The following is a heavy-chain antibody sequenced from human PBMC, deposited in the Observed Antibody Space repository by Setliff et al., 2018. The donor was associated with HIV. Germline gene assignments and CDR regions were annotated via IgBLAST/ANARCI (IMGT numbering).Heavy chain of an antibody. CDR1: GDSISTDY. CDR2: IYTSGST. CDR3: ARRIDNSGSFPDKNWFDT. J-gene: IGHJ5*02. D-gene: IGHD3-10*01. Sequence: SETLSLTCTVSGDSISTDYWTWIRQPPGKGLEWIGYIYTSGSTNYNPSLQSRVIMSIDTSKNQFSLKLTSVTAADTAVYYCARRIDNSGSFPDKNWFDTWGQGSLVTVSS. V-gene: IGHV4-4*09.